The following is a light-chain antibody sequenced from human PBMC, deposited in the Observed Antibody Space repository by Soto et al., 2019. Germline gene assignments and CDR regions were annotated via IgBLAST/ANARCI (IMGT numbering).Light chain of an antibody. Sequence: ELVLTQSPCTLSLSPGERATLSCRASQSVSGSYLAWYQQKPGQAPILLIYGASSRATGIPDRFSGSEAGTDFTLPISRLEPEYFAVYYCQHYGTSPLFTFGPGTKVDIK. CDR2: GAS. CDR1: QSVSGSY. J-gene: IGKJ3*01. CDR3: QHYGTSPLFT. V-gene: IGKV3-20*01.